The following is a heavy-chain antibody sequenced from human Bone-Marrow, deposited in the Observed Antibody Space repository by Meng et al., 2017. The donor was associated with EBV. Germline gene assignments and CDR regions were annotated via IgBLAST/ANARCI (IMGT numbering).Heavy chain of an antibody. CDR1: GYTFTSYA. Sequence: QLVRCGFELKKPGASVKVACKASGYTFTSYAMNLVRQAPGQGLEWMGRINPNSGGTNYAQKFQGRVTMTRDTSISTAYMELSRLRSDDTAVYYCARGNLLNDYGDYGWFDPWGQGTLVTVSS. J-gene: IGHJ5*02. CDR2: INPNSGGT. V-gene: IGHV1-2*06. CDR3: ARGNLLNDYGDYGWFDP. D-gene: IGHD4-17*01.